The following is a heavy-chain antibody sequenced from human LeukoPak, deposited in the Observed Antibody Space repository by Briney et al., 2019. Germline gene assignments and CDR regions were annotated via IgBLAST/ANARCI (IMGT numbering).Heavy chain of an antibody. D-gene: IGHD1-14*01. Sequence: GGSLRLSCAASGFTFSSHTMNWVRQAPGKGLECVSSISGSGGTTYYADSLKGRFTISRDNSKNTLYLQMNSLRAEDTAVYYCAKGYNWGQGTLVTVSS. CDR1: GFTFSSHT. J-gene: IGHJ4*02. CDR3: AKGYN. V-gene: IGHV3-23*01. CDR2: ISGSGGTT.